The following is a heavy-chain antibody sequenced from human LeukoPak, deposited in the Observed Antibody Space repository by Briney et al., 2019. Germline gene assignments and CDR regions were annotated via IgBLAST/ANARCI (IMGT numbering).Heavy chain of an antibody. CDR3: ATTYYDFWSGYSFFDY. CDR1: GGSFSGYY. D-gene: IGHD3-3*01. J-gene: IGHJ4*02. V-gene: IGHV4-34*01. Sequence: PSETLSLTCPVYGGSFSGYYWSWIRQPPGKGLEWIGEINHSGSTNYNPSLKSRVTISVDTSKNQFSLKLSSVTAAHTAVYYCATTYYDFWSGYSFFDYWGQGTLVTVSS. CDR2: INHSGST.